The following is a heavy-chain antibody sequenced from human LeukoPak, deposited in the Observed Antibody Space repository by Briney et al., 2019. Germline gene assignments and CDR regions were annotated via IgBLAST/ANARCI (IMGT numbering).Heavy chain of an antibody. Sequence: SETLSLTCTVSGGSISSSSYYWGWIRQPPGKGLEWIGSIYYSGSTYYNPSLKSRVTISVDTSKNQFSLKLSSVTAADTAVYYCARHVPSVAAAGTPSFDYWGQGTLVTVSS. CDR1: GGSISSSSYY. CDR3: ARHVPSVAAAGTPSFDY. J-gene: IGHJ4*02. CDR2: IYYSGST. D-gene: IGHD6-13*01. V-gene: IGHV4-39*01.